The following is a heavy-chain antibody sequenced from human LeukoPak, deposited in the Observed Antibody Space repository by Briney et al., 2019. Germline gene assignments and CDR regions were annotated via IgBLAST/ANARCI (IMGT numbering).Heavy chain of an antibody. V-gene: IGHV1-18*01. CDR2: ISAYNGNT. CDR3: ARDLWGKYSRRRSNWFVSGYRMDV. CDR1: GYTFTSYG. Sequence: ASVKVSCKASGYTFTSYGISWVRQAPGQGLEWMGWISAYNGNTNYAQKLQGRVTMTTDTSTSTAYMELRSLRSDDTAVYYCARDLWGKYSRRRSNWFVSGYRMDVWGQGTTVTVSS. D-gene: IGHD6-13*01. J-gene: IGHJ6*02.